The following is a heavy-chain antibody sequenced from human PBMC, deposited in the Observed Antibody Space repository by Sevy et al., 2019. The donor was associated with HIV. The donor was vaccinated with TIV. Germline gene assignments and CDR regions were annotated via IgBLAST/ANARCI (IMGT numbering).Heavy chain of an antibody. J-gene: IGHJ4*02. CDR1: GFTFSNFA. Sequence: GGSLRLSGAASGFTFSNFAMSWVRQAPGKGLEWVFAISATGGSTYYADSVKGRFTISRDNSKNTLYLQMNNLRAEDTAVYYCAKDRRSILYFFDHWGQGTLVTVSS. D-gene: IGHD2-21*01. CDR3: AKDRRSILYFFDH. V-gene: IGHV3-23*01. CDR2: ISATGGST.